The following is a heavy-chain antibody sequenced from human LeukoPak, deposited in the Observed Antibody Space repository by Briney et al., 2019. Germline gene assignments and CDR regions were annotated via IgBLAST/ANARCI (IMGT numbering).Heavy chain of an antibody. J-gene: IGHJ4*02. CDR1: GFSLSTSGMC. V-gene: IGHV2-70*11. CDR3: ARIYLAPYCSSTSCSSFDY. CDR2: IDWDDDK. D-gene: IGHD2-2*01. Sequence: SGPTLVNPTQTLTLTCTFSGFSLSTSGMCVSWIRQPPGKALEWLARIDWDDDKYYSTSLKTRLTISKDTSKNQVVLTMTNMDPVDTATYYCARIYLAPYCSSTSCSSFDYWGQGTLVTVSS.